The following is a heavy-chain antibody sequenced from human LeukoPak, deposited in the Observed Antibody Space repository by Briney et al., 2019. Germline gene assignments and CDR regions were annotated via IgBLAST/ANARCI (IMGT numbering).Heavy chain of an antibody. D-gene: IGHD2-2*01. J-gene: IGHJ4*02. CDR3: ARDARSHCGTDACYGPYLDY. Sequence: GGSLRLSCTAPGFTFSTSSMNWVRQTPGKGLEWISYIRGSSTTIYYAGSVKGRFTSSRDNGRNSLYLQMNGLTAEDTGVYFCARDARSHCGTDACYGPYLDYWGQGSLVIVSS. CDR1: GFTFSTSS. V-gene: IGHV3-48*01. CDR2: IRGSSTTI.